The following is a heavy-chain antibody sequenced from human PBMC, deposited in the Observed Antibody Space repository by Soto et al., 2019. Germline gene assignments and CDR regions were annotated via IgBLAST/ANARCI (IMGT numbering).Heavy chain of an antibody. D-gene: IGHD3-9*01. CDR2: IWYDGSKQ. CDR3: ARTYYDVLTGFGWSFDL. CDR1: GFTFSNYG. Sequence: QVQLVESGGGVVQPGRSLRLSCTASGFTFSNYGMHWVRQAPGKGLEWVAFIWYDGSKQYHADSVKGRFTISRANSKNTLYLQMTGLRAEDTAVYFCARTYYDVLTGFGWSFDLWGRGTLVTVSS. V-gene: IGHV3-33*03. J-gene: IGHJ2*01.